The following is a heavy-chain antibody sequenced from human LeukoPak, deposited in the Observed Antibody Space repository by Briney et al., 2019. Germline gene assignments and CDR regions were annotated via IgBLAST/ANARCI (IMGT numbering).Heavy chain of an antibody. D-gene: IGHD3-22*01. V-gene: IGHV1-2*02. CDR2: INLNSGAT. J-gene: IGHJ3*02. CDR3: ARGEYVISGYRNDAFDI. Sequence: ASVKVSCKASGYTFTDYYMHWVRQAPGQRLEWMGWINLNSGATKYAQKFQGRVTMTRDTSISTAYMELSRLTSDDTAVYYCARGEYVISGYRNDAFDIWGQGTMVTVSS. CDR1: GYTFTDYY.